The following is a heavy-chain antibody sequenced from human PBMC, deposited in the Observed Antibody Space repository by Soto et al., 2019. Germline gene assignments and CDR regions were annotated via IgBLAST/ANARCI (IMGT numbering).Heavy chain of an antibody. CDR3: AGIVAYCGGDCFPEYFQH. J-gene: IGHJ1*01. CDR1: GGSISSSSYY. CDR2: IYYSGST. D-gene: IGHD2-21*02. Sequence: PSETLSLTCTVSGGSISSSSYYWGWIRQPPGKGLEWIGSIYYSGSTYYNPSLKSRVTISVDTSKNQFSLKLSSVTAADTAVYYCAGIVAYCGGDCFPEYFQHWGQGTLVTV. V-gene: IGHV4-39*01.